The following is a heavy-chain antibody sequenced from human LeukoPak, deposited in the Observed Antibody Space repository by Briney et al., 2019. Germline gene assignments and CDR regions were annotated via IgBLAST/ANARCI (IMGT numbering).Heavy chain of an antibody. D-gene: IGHD2-2*01. CDR2: ISSSSSTI. J-gene: IGHJ4*02. CDR3: AKDDTNRYCSSTSCYGLFDY. V-gene: IGHV3-48*01. Sequence: GGSLRLSCAASGFTFSSYSMNWVRQAPGKGLEWVSYISSSSSTIYYADSVKGRFTISRDNAKNSLCLQMNSLRAEDTAVYYCAKDDTNRYCSSTSCYGLFDYWGQGTLVTVSS. CDR1: GFTFSSYS.